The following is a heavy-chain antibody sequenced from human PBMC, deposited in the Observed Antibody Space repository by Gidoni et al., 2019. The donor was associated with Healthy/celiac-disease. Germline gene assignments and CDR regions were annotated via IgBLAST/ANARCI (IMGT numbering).Heavy chain of an antibody. CDR1: GYTCTRYA. J-gene: IGHJ4*02. V-gene: IGHV7-4-1*02. D-gene: IGHD6-19*01. CDR3: ARDLAVAGTRYYLDY. Sequence: QVQLVQSGSALKKPGASVKVSCKASGYTCTRYAMNWVRQAPGQGLEWMGWINTNTGNPSYAQGFTGRFFFSLDTSVSTAYLQISSLKAEDTAVYYCARDLAVAGTRYYLDYWGQGTLVTVSS. CDR2: INTNTGNP.